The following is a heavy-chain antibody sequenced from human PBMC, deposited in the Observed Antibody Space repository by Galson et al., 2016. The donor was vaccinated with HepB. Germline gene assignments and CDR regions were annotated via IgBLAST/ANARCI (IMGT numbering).Heavy chain of an antibody. Sequence: SLRLSCAVSGFTVSINYMSWVRQPPGKGLEWVSLISSVGSTHYADSVKGRFTISRDSSKNTLYLQMNSLRAEDTAVYYCAREEIIGTTGDYWGQGTLVTVSS. D-gene: IGHD1-7*01. J-gene: IGHJ4*02. CDR3: AREEIIGTTGDY. CDR1: GFTVSINY. CDR2: ISSVGST. V-gene: IGHV3-53*01.